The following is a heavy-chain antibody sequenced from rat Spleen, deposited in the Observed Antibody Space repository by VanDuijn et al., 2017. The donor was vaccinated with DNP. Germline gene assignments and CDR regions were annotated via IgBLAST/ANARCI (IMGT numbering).Heavy chain of an antibody. CDR1: DYSITSNF. CDR2: ISYSGST. J-gene: IGHJ2*01. Sequence: EVQLQESGPGLVKPSQSLSLTCSVTDYSITSNFWGWIRKFPGNKMEWIGHISYSGSTNYNPSLKSRFSITRDTSKNQFFLQLNSVTTEDTATYYCTRYLYHGYTYDVFDYWGQGVMVTVSS. V-gene: IGHV3-1*01. D-gene: IGHD1-9*01. CDR3: TRYLYHGYTYDVFDY.